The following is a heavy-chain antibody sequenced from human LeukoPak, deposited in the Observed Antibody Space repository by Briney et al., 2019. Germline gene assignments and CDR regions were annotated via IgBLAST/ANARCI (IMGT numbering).Heavy chain of an antibody. V-gene: IGHV4-34*01. Sequence: SETLSLTCAVYGGSFSGYYWSWIRQPPGKGLEWIGEINHSGSTNYSPSLKSRVTISVDSSKNQFSLKLSSVTAADTAMYYCASMGYCSGGSCYPFDYWGQGTLVTVSS. D-gene: IGHD2-15*01. CDR2: INHSGST. J-gene: IGHJ4*02. CDR1: GGSFSGYY. CDR3: ASMGYCSGGSCYPFDY.